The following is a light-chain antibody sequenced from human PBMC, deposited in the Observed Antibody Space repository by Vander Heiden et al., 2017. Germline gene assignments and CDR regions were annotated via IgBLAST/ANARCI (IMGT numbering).Light chain of an antibody. CDR3: QQCESAPYT. V-gene: IGKV1-39*01. CDR2: AAS. J-gene: IGKJ2*01. CDR1: QSISSY. Sequence: DSQMTQSPPSLYASVGDRVTITCRASQSISSYLNWYQQKPGKAPKLLIYAASSLQSGIPSRFSGSGSGTDFTLTISRLQPEDFATYYCQQCESAPYTFGQGTRLEMK.